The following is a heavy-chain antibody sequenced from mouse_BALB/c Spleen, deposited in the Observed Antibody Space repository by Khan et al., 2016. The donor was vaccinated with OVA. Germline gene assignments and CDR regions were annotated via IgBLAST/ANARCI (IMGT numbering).Heavy chain of an antibody. V-gene: IGHV3-2*02. D-gene: IGHD1-1*02. J-gene: IGHJ2*02. CDR3: ARIYGGDFDY. Sequence: EVQLQESGPGLVKPSQSLSLTCTVTGYSITSDYAWNWIRQFPGNKLEWMGSISYSGNTKYNPSLKSRFSITRDTSKNQFFLLLNSVTTEDTATDNCARIYGGDFDYWGQGTSLTVSS. CDR2: ISYSGNT. CDR1: GYSITSDYA.